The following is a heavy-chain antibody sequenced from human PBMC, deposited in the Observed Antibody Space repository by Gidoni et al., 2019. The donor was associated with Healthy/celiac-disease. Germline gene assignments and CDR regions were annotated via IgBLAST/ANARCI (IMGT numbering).Heavy chain of an antibody. Sequence: QVQLVQSGAEVKKPGASVKVSCTASGYTFPSYYMHWVRQAPGQGLEWMGIINPSGGSTSYAQKFQGRVTMTRDTSTSTVYMELSSLRSEDTAVYYCARGGSADYYRGYYYYGMDVWGQGTTVTVSS. CDR1: GYTFPSYY. V-gene: IGHV1-46*01. CDR2: INPSGGST. CDR3: ARGGSADYYRGYYYYGMDV. D-gene: IGHD1-26*01. J-gene: IGHJ6*02.